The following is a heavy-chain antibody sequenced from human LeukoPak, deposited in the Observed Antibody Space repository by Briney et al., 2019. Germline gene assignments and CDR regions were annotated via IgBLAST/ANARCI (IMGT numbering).Heavy chain of an antibody. CDR3: ARIIKITMVRGGPSLNY. V-gene: IGHV1-46*01. Sequence: ASVKVSCKASGDTFTSYYMHWVRQAPGQGLERMGIINPSGGSNTYAQKFQGRVTMTRDMSTSTVYMELSSLRSEDTAVYYCARIIKITMVRGGPSLNYWGQGTLVTVSS. CDR2: INPSGGSN. D-gene: IGHD3-10*01. J-gene: IGHJ4*02. CDR1: GDTFTSYY.